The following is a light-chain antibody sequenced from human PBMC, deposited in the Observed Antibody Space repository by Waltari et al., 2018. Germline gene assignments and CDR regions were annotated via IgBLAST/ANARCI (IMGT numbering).Light chain of an antibody. CDR1: QSIISY. V-gene: IGKV1-39*01. CDR3: QQSYSTPRIT. J-gene: IGKJ5*01. CDR2: AAS. Sequence: DSQMTQSPSSLSASVGDRVTITCLAIQSIISYLNWYQQKPGKAPKLLIYAASSLQSGVPSRFSGSGSGTDFTLTISSLQPEDFATYYCQQSYSTPRITFGQGTRLEIK.